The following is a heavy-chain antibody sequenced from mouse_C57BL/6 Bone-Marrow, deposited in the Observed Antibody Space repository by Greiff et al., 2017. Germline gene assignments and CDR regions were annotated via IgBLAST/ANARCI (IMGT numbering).Heavy chain of an antibody. CDR3: ARGTAQATGFAY. Sequence: QVQLKESGAELARPGASVKLSCKASGYTFTSYGISWVKQRTGQGLEWIGEIYPRSGNTYYNEKFKGKATLTADKSSSTAYMELRSLTSEDSAVYFFARGTAQATGFAYWGQGTLVTVSA. V-gene: IGHV1-81*01. J-gene: IGHJ3*01. CDR2: IYPRSGNT. D-gene: IGHD3-1*01. CDR1: GYTFTSYG.